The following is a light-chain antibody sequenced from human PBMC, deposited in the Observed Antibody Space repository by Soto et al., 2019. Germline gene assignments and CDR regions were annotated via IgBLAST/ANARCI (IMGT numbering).Light chain of an antibody. CDR2: GAS. J-gene: IGKJ1*01. CDR3: QQYNTLWT. V-gene: IGKV3D-15*03. Sequence: DIVMTQSPATLSVSPGERATLSCRASQSISSNLDWYQQKPGQAPSLLIYGASISATVIPAKFSDSGSGRYFSFTISILQSEDFAVYYCQQYNTLWTIGQGPKVDIK. CDR1: QSISSN.